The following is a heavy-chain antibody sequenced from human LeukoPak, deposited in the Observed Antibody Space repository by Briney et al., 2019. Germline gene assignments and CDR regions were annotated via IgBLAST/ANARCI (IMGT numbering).Heavy chain of an antibody. Sequence: SETLSLTCTVSAGSISSYYWSWIRQPPGKGLEWIGYICYSGSTNYNPSLKSRVTISVDTSKNQFSLKLSSVTAADTAVYYCAREPYYYDSSGYFDDWYFDLWGRGTLVTVSS. CDR2: ICYSGST. CDR1: AGSISSYY. V-gene: IGHV4-59*01. D-gene: IGHD3-22*01. CDR3: AREPYYYDSSGYFDDWYFDL. J-gene: IGHJ2*01.